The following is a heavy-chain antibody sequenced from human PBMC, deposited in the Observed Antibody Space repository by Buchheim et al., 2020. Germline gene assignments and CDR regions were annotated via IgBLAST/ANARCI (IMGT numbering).Heavy chain of an antibody. CDR2: INPSGGST. CDR1: GYTFTSYY. V-gene: IGHV1-46*01. D-gene: IGHD4-17*01. CDR3: ARDMEVTVTTFSWFDP. Sequence: QVQLVQSGAEVKKPGASVKVSCKASGYTFTSYYMHWVRQAPGQGLEWMGIINPSGGSTSYAQKFQGRVTMTRDTPTSKVYMELSSLRSEDTAVYYCARDMEVTVTTFSWFDPWGQGTL. J-gene: IGHJ5*02.